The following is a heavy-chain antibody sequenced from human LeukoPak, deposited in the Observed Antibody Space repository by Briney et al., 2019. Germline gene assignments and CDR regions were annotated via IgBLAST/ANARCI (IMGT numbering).Heavy chain of an antibody. CDR3: ARTDYYGSGSS. Sequence: SQTLSLTCAVSGGSISSGGYSWSWIRQPPGKGLEWIGYIYHSGSTYYNPSLKSRVTISVDTSKNQFSLKLSSVTAADTAVYYCARTDYYGSGSSWGQGALGSVSS. D-gene: IGHD3-10*01. CDR1: GGSISSGGYS. V-gene: IGHV4-30-2*01. J-gene: IGHJ4*01. CDR2: IYHSGST.